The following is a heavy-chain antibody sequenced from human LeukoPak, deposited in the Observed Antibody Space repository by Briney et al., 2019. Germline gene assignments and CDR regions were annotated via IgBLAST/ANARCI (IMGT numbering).Heavy chain of an antibody. D-gene: IGHD6-13*01. CDR2: ISYSGST. CDR1: GGSISSYY. CDR3: ARAGSSSSSPRDY. V-gene: IGHV4-59*01. Sequence: SETLSLTCTVSGGSISSYYWSWIRQPPGKGLEWIGYISYSGSTNYNPSLKSRVTMSVGTSKNQFSLKLSSVTAADTGVYYCARAGSSSSSPRDYWGQGTLVTVSS. J-gene: IGHJ4*02.